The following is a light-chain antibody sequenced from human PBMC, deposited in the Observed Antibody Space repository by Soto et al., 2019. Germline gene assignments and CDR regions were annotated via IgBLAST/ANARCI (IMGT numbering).Light chain of an antibody. CDR1: HSLVFGDANTY. Sequence: DIVMTQSPLALAVTLGQPASISCRSSHSLVFGDANTYLNWFQQRPGQSPRRLIYQVSRRDSGVPDRFRGSGSGTEFTLKISRVEAEDVGVYYCVHTVQWPWTFGQETTVAIK. CDR3: VHTVQWPWT. J-gene: IGKJ1*01. CDR2: QVS. V-gene: IGKV2-30*01.